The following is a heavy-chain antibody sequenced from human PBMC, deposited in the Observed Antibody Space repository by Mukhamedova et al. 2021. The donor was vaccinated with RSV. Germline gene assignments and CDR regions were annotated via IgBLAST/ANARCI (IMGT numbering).Heavy chain of an antibody. Sequence: QTPGKGLEWVSGISWNSGNIGYADSVKGRFTISRDNAENSLYLQMNSLRAEDTALYYCAKNPRPRTQLWSGYGMDVWGQGTTVTV. D-gene: IGHD3-10*01. V-gene: IGHV3-9*01. J-gene: IGHJ6*02. CDR3: AKNPRPRTQLWSGYGMDV. CDR2: ISWNSGNI.